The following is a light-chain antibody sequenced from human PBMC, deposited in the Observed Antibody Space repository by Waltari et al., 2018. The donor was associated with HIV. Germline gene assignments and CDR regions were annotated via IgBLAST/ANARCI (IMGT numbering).Light chain of an antibody. CDR3: STHTTTDTLI. Sequence: QSALTQPASVSGSPGQSVTISCTATTSDFGRYNSVSWYQQHPGNLPNVIIYEVTSRPSGVPHRFSGSKSGNTASLTISGLQAEDEAIYYCSTHTTTDTLIFGGGTKLTVL. CDR2: EVT. J-gene: IGLJ2*01. V-gene: IGLV2-14*03. CDR1: TSDFGRYNS.